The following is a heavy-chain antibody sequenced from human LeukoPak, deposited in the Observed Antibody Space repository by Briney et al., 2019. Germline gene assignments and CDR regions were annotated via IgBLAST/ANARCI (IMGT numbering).Heavy chain of an antibody. V-gene: IGHV3-23*01. CDR2: IRGSGGST. CDR3: AKRGHDFWSGYYNDYYYGMDV. CDR1: GFTFSSYA. J-gene: IGHJ6*02. Sequence: GGSLRLSCAASGFTFSSYAMSGVRQAPGKGLEGGSAIRGSGGSTYYADSVKGRFTISRDNSKNTLYLQMNSLRAEDTAVYYCAKRGHDFWSGYYNDYYYGMDVWGQGTTVTVSS. D-gene: IGHD3-3*01.